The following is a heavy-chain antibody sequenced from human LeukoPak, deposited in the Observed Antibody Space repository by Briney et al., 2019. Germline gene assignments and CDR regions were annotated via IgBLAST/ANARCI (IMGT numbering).Heavy chain of an antibody. CDR2: IYTSGST. J-gene: IGHJ4*02. V-gene: IGHV4-61*02. CDR1: GGSISSGSYY. Sequence: PSQTLSLTCTVSGGSISSGSYYWSWIRQPAGKGLEWIGRIYTSGSTNYNPSLKSRVTISVDTSKNQFSLKLSSVTAADTAVYYCARAWSARAPIDYWGQGTLVTVSS. CDR3: ARAWSARAPIDY.